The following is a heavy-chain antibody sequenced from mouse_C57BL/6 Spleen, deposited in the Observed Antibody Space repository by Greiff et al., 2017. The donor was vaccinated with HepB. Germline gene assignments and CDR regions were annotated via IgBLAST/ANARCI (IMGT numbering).Heavy chain of an antibody. CDR2: IYPGSGST. D-gene: IGHD1-1*01. CDR1: GYTFTSYW. Sequence: VQLQQPGAELVKPGASVKMSCKASGYTFTSYWITWVKQRPGQGLEWIGDIYPGSGSTNYNEKFKSKATLTVDTSSSTAYMQLSSLTSEDSAVYYCARFPYYYGSSWGYFDVWGTGTTVTVSS. J-gene: IGHJ1*03. V-gene: IGHV1-55*01. CDR3: ARFPYYYGSSWGYFDV.